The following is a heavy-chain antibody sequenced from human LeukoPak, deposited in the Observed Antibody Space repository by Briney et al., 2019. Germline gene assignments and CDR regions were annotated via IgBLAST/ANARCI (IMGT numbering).Heavy chain of an antibody. V-gene: IGHV3-7*03. CDR2: IKQDGSER. CDR3: ARSRGATYYYEAFDI. CDR1: EFSLSSYW. D-gene: IGHD3-22*01. J-gene: IGHJ3*02. Sequence: PGGSLRLSCAASEFSLSSYWMTWVRRAPGKGLEWVANIKQDGSERYYVDSVKGRFTTSRDNTKNSLYLQMNSLRAEDTAVYYCARSRGATYYYEAFDIWGQGTMVTVSS.